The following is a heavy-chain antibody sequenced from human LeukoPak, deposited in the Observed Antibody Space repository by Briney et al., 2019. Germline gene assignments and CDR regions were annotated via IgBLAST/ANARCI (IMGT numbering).Heavy chain of an antibody. CDR1: GFTVSSNY. CDR3: ARTYYDILTGYNPYFDY. Sequence: GGSLRLSCAASGFTVSSNYMSWVRQAPGKGLEWVSVIYSGGNTYYADSVKGRFTISRDNAKNLLYLQMNSLRAEDTAVYYCARTYYDILTGYNPYFDYWGQGILVTVSS. J-gene: IGHJ4*02. V-gene: IGHV3-53*01. CDR2: IYSGGNT. D-gene: IGHD3-9*01.